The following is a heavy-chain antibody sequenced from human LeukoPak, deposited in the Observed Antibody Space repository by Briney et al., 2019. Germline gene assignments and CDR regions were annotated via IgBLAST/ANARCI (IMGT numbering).Heavy chain of an antibody. D-gene: IGHD2-21*02. CDR2: IYVTGT. J-gene: IGHJ4*02. V-gene: IGHV4-59*01. Sequence: SETLSLTCTVSGGSIGTYYWNWIRQSPGKGLEWIGYIYVTGTRYNPYLQSRVTISVDTSKNQFSLKLSSVTAADTAVYYCARGGFCGGDCYIDYWGQGTLVTVSS. CDR3: ARGGFCGGDCYIDY. CDR1: GGSIGTYY.